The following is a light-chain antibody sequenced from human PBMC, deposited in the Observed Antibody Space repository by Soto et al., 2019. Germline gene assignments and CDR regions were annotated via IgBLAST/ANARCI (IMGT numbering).Light chain of an antibody. J-gene: IGLJ3*02. Sequence: QSALTQPASVSGSPEQSITISCTGTSNDVGRYNLVSWYQQHPGKAPKVMIYEATKRPSGVSNRFSGSKSGNTASLTIAGLQDEDEADYCCCAYAGRGTVVFGGGTKLTVL. CDR3: CAYAGRGTVV. CDR1: SNDVGRYNL. CDR2: EAT. V-gene: IGLV2-23*01.